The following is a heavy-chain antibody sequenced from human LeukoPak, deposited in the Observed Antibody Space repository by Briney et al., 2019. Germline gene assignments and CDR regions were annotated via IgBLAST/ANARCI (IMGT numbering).Heavy chain of an antibody. D-gene: IGHD2-15*01. CDR1: GFTFDDYT. CDR3: AKGPRYCSGGTCLYYYYMDV. Sequence: GGSLRLSCAASGFTFDDYTMHWVRQAPGKGLEWVSLISWDADDTYYADSVKGRFTISRDNSKKSLYLQMNSLRTEDTALYYCAKGPRYCSGGTCLYYYYMDVWGKGTTVTVSS. J-gene: IGHJ6*03. V-gene: IGHV3-43*01. CDR2: ISWDADDT.